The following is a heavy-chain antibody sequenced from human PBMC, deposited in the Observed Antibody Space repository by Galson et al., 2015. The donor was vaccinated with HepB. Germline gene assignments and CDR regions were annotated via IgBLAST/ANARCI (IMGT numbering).Heavy chain of an antibody. CDR1: GFTFSDYY. CDR2: ISGNSGNT. Sequence: SLRLSCAASGFTFSDYYLSWVRQAPGKGLEWLCYISGNSGNTNCADSVKGRFTISRDNARNSLSLQMNSLRGEDTAVYYCARDLSGGCLSDTLDIWGQGTIVTVSS. CDR3: ARDLSGGCLSDTLDI. J-gene: IGHJ3*02. V-gene: IGHV3-11*06. D-gene: IGHD3-3*01.